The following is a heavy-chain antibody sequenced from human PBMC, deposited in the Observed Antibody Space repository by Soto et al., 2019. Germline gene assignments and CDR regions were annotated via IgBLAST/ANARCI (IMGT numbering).Heavy chain of an antibody. Sequence: SETLSLTCAVSGGSISSSKWWSWVRQPPGKGLEWIGEIYHSGSTNYNPSLKSRVTISVDKSKNQFSLKLSSVTAADTAVYYCSRRGRELLIGVMYAFDIWGQGTMVTVSS. CDR3: SRRGRELLIGVMYAFDI. CDR1: GGSISSSKW. V-gene: IGHV4-4*02. CDR2: IYHSGST. J-gene: IGHJ3*02. D-gene: IGHD1-26*01.